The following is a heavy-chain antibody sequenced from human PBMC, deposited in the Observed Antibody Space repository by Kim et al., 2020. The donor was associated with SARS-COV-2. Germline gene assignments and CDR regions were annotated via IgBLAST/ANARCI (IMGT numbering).Heavy chain of an antibody. J-gene: IGHJ6*02. Sequence: SVKVSCKASGGTFSSYAISWVRQAPGQGLEWMGGIIPIFGTANYAQKFQGRVTITADESTSTAYMELSSLRSEDTAVYYCASGPRRVVKYYYGMDVWGQGTTVTVSS. CDR3: ASGPRRVVKYYYGMDV. CDR2: IIPIFGTA. D-gene: IGHD3-3*01. CDR1: GGTFSSYA. V-gene: IGHV1-69*13.